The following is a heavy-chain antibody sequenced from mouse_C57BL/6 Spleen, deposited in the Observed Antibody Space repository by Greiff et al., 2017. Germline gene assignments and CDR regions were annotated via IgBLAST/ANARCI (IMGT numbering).Heavy chain of an antibody. D-gene: IGHD2-1*01. Sequence: QVQLQQPGAELVKPGASVKMSCKASGYTFTSYWITWVKQRPGQGLEWIGDIYPGSGSTNYNEKFKSKATLTVDTSSSTAYMQLSSLTSEDSAVYYCARKAFYYGNSYYFDYWGQGTTLTVSS. J-gene: IGHJ2*01. CDR1: GYTFTSYW. V-gene: IGHV1-55*01. CDR3: ARKAFYYGNSYYFDY. CDR2: IYPGSGST.